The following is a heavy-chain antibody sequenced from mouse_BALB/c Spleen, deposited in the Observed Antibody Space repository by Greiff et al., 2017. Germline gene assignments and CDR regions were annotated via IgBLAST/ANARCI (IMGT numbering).Heavy chain of an antibody. CDR1: GYTFTSYV. D-gene: IGHD3-1*01. CDR3: ARKREGGSMDY. J-gene: IGHJ4*01. Sequence: EVKLVESGPELVKPGASVKMSCKASGYTFTSYVMHWVKQKPGQGLEWIGYINPYNDGTKYNEKFKGKATLTSDKSSSTAYMELSSLTSEDSAVYYCARKREGGSMDYWGQGTSVTVSS. V-gene: IGHV1-14*01. CDR2: INPYNDGT.